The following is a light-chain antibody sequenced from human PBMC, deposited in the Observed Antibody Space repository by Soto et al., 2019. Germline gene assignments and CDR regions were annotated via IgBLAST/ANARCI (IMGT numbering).Light chain of an antibody. J-gene: IGLJ1*01. CDR3: CSYAGTSKGV. CDR2: DVS. CDR1: SSDVGRYSY. V-gene: IGLV2-11*01. Sequence: QSALTQPRSVSGSPGQSVSISCTGTSSDVGRYSYVSWYQQHPGKAPKLMIYDVSERPSGVPDRFSGSKSGNTASLTISGLQAEDEADYYCCSYAGTSKGVYGIGTKVTVL.